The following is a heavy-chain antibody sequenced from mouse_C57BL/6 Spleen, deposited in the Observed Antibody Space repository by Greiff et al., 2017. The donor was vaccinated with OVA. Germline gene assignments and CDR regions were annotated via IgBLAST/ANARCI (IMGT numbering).Heavy chain of an antibody. CDR2: INPNYGTT. V-gene: IGHV1-39*01. CDR1: GYSFTDYN. CDR3: ASPDPIDDGYYPF. D-gene: IGHD2-3*01. Sequence: EVQLQQSGPELVKPGASVKISCKASGYSFTDYNMNWVKQSNGKSLEWIGVINPNYGTTSYNQKFKGKATLTVDQSSSTAYMQLNSLTSVNSAVDDGASPDPIDDGYYPFWGRDRTLAIAS. J-gene: IGHJ2*01.